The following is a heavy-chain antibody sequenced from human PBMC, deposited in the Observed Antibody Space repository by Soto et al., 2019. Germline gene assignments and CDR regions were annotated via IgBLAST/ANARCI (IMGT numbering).Heavy chain of an antibody. J-gene: IGHJ6*02. V-gene: IGHV4-34*01. CDR3: ARLSIAAAGYYYYGMDV. Sequence: PSETLSLTCTVSGGSISSYYWSWIRQPPGKGLEWIGEINHSGSTNYNPSLKSRVTISVDTSKNQFSLKLSSVTAADTAVYYCARLSIAAAGYYYYGMDVWGQGTTVTVSS. CDR2: INHSGST. D-gene: IGHD6-13*01. CDR1: GGSISSYY.